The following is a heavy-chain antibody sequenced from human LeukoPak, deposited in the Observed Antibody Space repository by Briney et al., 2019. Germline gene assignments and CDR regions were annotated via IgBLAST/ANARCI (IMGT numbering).Heavy chain of an antibody. Sequence: ASVKVSCKVSGYTFTSYDINWVRQATGQRLEWMGWMNPNSGNTGYAQKFQGRVTMTRNTSISTAYMELSSLRSEDTAVYYCARGPLIAVAAKDYWGQGTLVTVSS. J-gene: IGHJ4*02. D-gene: IGHD6-19*01. CDR1: GYTFTSYD. CDR3: ARGPLIAVAAKDY. V-gene: IGHV1-8*01. CDR2: MNPNSGNT.